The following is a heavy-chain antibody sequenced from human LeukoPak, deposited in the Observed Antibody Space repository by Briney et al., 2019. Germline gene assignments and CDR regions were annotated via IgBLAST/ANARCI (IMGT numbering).Heavy chain of an antibody. CDR1: GGSFSGYY. D-gene: IGHD4-17*01. J-gene: IGHJ6*03. V-gene: IGHV4-34*01. CDR2: INHSGST. Sequence: SETLSLTCAVYGGSFSGYYWSWIRQPPGKGLEWIGEINHSGSTNYNPSLKSRVTISVDTSKNQFSLKLSSVTAADTAVYYCARGSTTVTSYYYYYMDVWGKGTTVTVSS. CDR3: ARGSTTVTSYYYYYMDV.